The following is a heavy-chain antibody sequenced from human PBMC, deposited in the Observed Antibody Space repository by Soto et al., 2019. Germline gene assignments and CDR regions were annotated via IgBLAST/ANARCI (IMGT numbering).Heavy chain of an antibody. CDR1: GFIFSSFS. CDR2: IRSDSNHI. V-gene: IGHV3-48*02. CDR3: ASDLAFAFDY. D-gene: IGHD3-16*01. Sequence: EVQLVESGGGLVQPGGSLRPSCAASGFIFSSFSMNWIRQAPGKGLEWLSYIRSDSNHIGYADSVRGRFTISSDIAKNSLFLQMSSVRDEDTAVYYCASDLAFAFDYWGQGTLVTVSS. J-gene: IGHJ4*02.